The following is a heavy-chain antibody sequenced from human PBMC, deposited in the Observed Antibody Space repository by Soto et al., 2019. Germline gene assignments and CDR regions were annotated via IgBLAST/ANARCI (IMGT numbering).Heavy chain of an antibody. V-gene: IGHV1-58*01. J-gene: IGHJ6*01. CDR3: AAGFNYHSEGWGMEG. CDR1: GFTFTSSA. D-gene: IGHD3-22*01. Sequence: SVKVSCKASGFTFTSSAVQWVGQGRGQRLEWIGWIVVGSGNTNYAQKFQERVTITRDMSTSTAYMELSSLRSEDTAVYYCAAGFNYHSEGWGMEGFGQETTFTVSS. CDR2: IVVGSGNT.